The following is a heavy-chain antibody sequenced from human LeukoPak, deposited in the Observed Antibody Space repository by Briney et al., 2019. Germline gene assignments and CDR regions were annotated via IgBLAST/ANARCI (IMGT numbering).Heavy chain of an antibody. CDR3: STWAFYHGLDV. CDR1: GFSFGDYA. J-gene: IGHJ6*02. V-gene: IGHV3-43*02. D-gene: IGHD2/OR15-2a*01. Sequence: GGSLRLSCAASGFSFGDYAMHWVRQIPGKGLECVAHIHADGGRTFYADSVNGRFTISRDNGKNFLYLQMNSLTSDDTALYYCSTWAFYHGLDVWGQGTAVTVSS. CDR2: IHADGGRT.